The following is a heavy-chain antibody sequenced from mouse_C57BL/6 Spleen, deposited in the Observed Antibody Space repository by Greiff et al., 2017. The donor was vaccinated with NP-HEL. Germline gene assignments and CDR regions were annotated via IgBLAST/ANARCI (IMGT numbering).Heavy chain of an antibody. CDR1: GYAFSSSW. V-gene: IGHV1-82*01. Sequence: LQESGPELVKPGASVKISCKASGYAFSSSWMNWVKQRPGKGLEWIGRIYPGDGDTNYNGKFKGKATLTADKSSSTAYMQLSSLTSEDSAVYFCARRSTMVTYYAMDYWGQGTSVTVSS. CDR3: ARRSTMVTYYAMDY. CDR2: IYPGDGDT. D-gene: IGHD2-2*01. J-gene: IGHJ4*01.